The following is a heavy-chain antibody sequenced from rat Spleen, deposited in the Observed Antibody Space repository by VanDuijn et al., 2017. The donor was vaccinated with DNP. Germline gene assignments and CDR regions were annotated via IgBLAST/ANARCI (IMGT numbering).Heavy chain of an antibody. CDR3: AGRPPPTRGPFDY. CDR2: ISYDGSST. V-gene: IGHV5-7*01. D-gene: IGHD1-4*01. Sequence: EVQLVESGGGLVQPGRSLILSCTASGFTFSDHNMAWVRQAPKKGLEWVATISYDGSSTYYRDSVKGRFIISRNNAKSTLYLQMDSLRSADTATYYCAGRPPPTRGPFDYWGQGIMVTVSS. CDR1: GFTFSDHN. J-gene: IGHJ2*01.